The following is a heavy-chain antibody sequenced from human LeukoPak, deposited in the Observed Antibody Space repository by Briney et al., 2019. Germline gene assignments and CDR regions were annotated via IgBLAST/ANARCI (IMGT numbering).Heavy chain of an antibody. V-gene: IGHV3-49*04. J-gene: IGHJ4*02. Sequence: GGSLRLSCAASGFTVSSNYMSWVRQAPGKGLEWVGFIRGKAYGATTEHAASVKGRFTISRDDSKGIAYLQMNSLKTEDTAVYYCTSSFGQLSFFDYWGQGTLVTVSS. CDR2: IRGKAYGATT. CDR3: TSSFGQLSFFDY. D-gene: IGHD3-10*01. CDR1: GFTVSSNY.